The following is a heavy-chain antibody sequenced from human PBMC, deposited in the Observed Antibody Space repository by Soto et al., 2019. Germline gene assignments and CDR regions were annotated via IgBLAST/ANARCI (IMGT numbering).Heavy chain of an antibody. CDR3: ARTLYSYGTDY. V-gene: IGHV3-23*01. D-gene: IGHD5-18*01. CDR2: ISGSGGST. CDR1: GFTFSSYA. Sequence: GGSLRLSCAASGFTFSSYAMSWVRQAPGKGLEWVSAISGSGGSTYYADSVKGRFTISGDNSKSTLYLQMNSLRAEDTAIYYCARTLYSYGTDYWGQGTLVTVSS. J-gene: IGHJ4*02.